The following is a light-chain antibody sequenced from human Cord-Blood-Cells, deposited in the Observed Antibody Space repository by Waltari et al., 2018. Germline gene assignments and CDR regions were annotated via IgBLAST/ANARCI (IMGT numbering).Light chain of an antibody. Sequence: SPGQSITISCTGTSSDVGSYNLVSWYQQHPGKAPKLMIYEGSKRPSGVPNRFSGSKSGNTASLTISGLQAEDEADYYCCSYAGSSTVFGGGTKLTVL. CDR2: EGS. J-gene: IGLJ2*01. CDR3: CSYAGSSTV. CDR1: SSDVGSYNL. V-gene: IGLV2-23*01.